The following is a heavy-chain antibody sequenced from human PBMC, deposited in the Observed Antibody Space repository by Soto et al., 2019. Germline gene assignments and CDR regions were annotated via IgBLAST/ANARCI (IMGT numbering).Heavy chain of an antibody. CDR2: ISDSGTGT. V-gene: IGHV3-23*01. CDR1: GFTFSSYA. D-gene: IGHD3-16*02. Sequence: EVQILESGGGLVQPGGSLRLSCAASGFTFSSYAMYWVRQAPGKGLAWVSGISDSGTGTYYADSVKGRFTISRDNSKNTVYLQKKSLRAEDTAVYYCEKDHKGVIRAAFDIWGQVTMVNVSS. J-gene: IGHJ3*02. CDR3: EKDHKGVIRAAFDI.